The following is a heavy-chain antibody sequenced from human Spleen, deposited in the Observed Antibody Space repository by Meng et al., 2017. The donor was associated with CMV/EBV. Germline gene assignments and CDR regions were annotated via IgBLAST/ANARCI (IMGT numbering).Heavy chain of an antibody. Sequence: SQTLSLTCAVYGGSFIDYYWSWIRQPPGKGLEWIGEIIHSGSTNSNPSLKSRVAISVDTSKNQFSLLLNSVTAADTAVYYCYAVYSGSYFGASIDYWGQGTLVTVSS. CDR1: GGSFIDYY. V-gene: IGHV4-34*12. CDR3: YAVYSGSYFGASIDY. CDR2: IIHSGST. D-gene: IGHD1-26*01. J-gene: IGHJ4*02.